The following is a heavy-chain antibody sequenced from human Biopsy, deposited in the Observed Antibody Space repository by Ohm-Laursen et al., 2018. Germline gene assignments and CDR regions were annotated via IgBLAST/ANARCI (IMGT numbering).Heavy chain of an antibody. V-gene: IGHV1-69*06. CDR1: GGTFSSYV. J-gene: IGHJ5*02. CDR2: IIPTFDTP. Sequence: SVKVSCKSSGGTFSSYVISWVRQAPGQGLEWMGRIIPTFDTPTYAPDFQGRVTFTADKSTGTAHLDLRSLRSEDTAVYYCAGGATKGNPYDHWGQGTLVTVSS. CDR3: AGGATKGNPYDH. D-gene: IGHD3-10*01.